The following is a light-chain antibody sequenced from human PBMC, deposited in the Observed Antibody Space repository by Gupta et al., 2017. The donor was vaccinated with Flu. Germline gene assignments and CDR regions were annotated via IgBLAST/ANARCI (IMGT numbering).Light chain of an antibody. CDR2: GAS. J-gene: IGKJ1*01. Sequence: PVTLSLSPVERATLSWRASQSVANNYLSWYQHKPGQAPILLIYGASNRATGVPDRFSGSGSGTDFTLTISSLEPEDFAVYYCLQYGSAYMFGQGTKVEI. V-gene: IGKV3-20*01. CDR1: QSVANNY. CDR3: LQYGSAYM.